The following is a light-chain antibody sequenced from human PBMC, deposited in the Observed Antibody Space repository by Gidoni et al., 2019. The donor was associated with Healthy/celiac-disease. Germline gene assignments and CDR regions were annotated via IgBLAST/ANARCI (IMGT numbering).Light chain of an antibody. CDR3: AAWDDSLNGVV. V-gene: IGLV1-44*01. CDR1: SSNIGSNT. CDR2: SNN. J-gene: IGLJ2*01. Sequence: QSVLTHPPSASGTPGQRVTIPCSGSSSNIGSNTVNWYQHLPGTAPKLLIYSNNQRPSGVPDRFSGSKSGTSASLAISGLQSEDEADYYCAAWDDSLNGVVFGGGTKLTVL.